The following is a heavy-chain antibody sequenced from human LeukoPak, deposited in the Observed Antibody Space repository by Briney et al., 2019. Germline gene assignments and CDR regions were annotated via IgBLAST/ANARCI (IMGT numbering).Heavy chain of an antibody. CDR2: IKQDGSEK. J-gene: IGHJ3*02. CDR1: GFTLSGYW. Sequence: GGSLRLSCAASGFTLSGYWMSWVRQAPGKGLEWVANIKQDGSEKYYVDSVKGRFTISRDNPKNSLYLQMNSLRAEDTALYYCARDEEQLNMWGQGTMVTVSS. CDR3: ARDEEQLNM. D-gene: IGHD6-19*01. V-gene: IGHV3-7*04.